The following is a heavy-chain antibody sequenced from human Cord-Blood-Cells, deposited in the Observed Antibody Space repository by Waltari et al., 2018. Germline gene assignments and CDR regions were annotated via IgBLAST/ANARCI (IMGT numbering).Heavy chain of an antibody. J-gene: IGHJ4*02. CDR1: GGSFSSYA. CDR3: ARGCRDGYNYYFDY. Sequence: QVQLVQSGPGVKKPGSSVKVSCKASGGSFSSYAISWVRQAPGQGLEWMGGIIPIFGTANYAQKFQGRVTITADESTSTAYMELRSLRSEDTAVYYCARGCRDGYNYYFDYWGQGTLVTVSS. CDR2: IIPIFGTA. D-gene: IGHD5-12*01. V-gene: IGHV1-69*01.